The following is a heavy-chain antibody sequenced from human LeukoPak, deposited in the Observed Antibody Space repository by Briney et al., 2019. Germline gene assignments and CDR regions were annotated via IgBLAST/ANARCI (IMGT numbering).Heavy chain of an antibody. D-gene: IGHD5-12*01. V-gene: IGHV4-4*07. Sequence: SETLSVTCTVSGGSISSYFWSWIRQPAGKGLEWIGRIYSSGSNNYNPSLKSRVTMSLDTSKNHLSLNLSSVTAADTAVYYCAREPTSGREPTSGRPLDYWGQGTLVTVSS. CDR1: GGSISSYF. CDR3: AREPTSGREPTSGRPLDY. CDR2: IYSSGSN. J-gene: IGHJ4*02.